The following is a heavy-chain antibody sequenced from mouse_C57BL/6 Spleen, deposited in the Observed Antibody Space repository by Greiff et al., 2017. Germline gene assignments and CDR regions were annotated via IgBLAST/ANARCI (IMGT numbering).Heavy chain of an antibody. Sequence: QVQLQQSGAELMKPGASVKLSCKATGYTFTGYWIEWVKQRPGRGLEWIGEILPGSGSTNYNEKFKGKATFTADTSSNSDYMHLSSLTTEYSAIYYGARRRGCGDYYAMDDWGQGSSVTVAS. CDR3: ARRRGCGDYYAMDD. V-gene: IGHV1-9*01. J-gene: IGHJ4*01. CDR1: GYTFTGYW. CDR2: ILPGSGST.